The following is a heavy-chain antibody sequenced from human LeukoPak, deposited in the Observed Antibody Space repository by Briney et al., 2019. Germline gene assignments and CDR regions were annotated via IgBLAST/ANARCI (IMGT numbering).Heavy chain of an antibody. CDR3: ARDRIALSLYYFDY. V-gene: IGHV1-2*06. D-gene: IGHD2/OR15-2a*01. Sequence: ASVKVSCKASGYTFTGYYMHRVRQAPGQGLEWMGRINPNSGGTNYAQKFQGRVTMTRDTSISTAYMELSRLRSDDTAVYYCARDRIALSLYYFDYWGQGTLVTVSS. CDR2: INPNSGGT. CDR1: GYTFTGYY. J-gene: IGHJ4*02.